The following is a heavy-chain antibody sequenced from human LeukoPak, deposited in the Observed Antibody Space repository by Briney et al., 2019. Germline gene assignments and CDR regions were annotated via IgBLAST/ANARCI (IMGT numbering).Heavy chain of an antibody. CDR3: ARDPGTTIDY. CDR1: GFTFSNYW. Sequence: GGSLRLSCAASGFTFSNYWMHWVRQAPGKGPVWVSRINTDGNITSYADSVKGRFTISRDNSKNTLYLQMNSLRAEDTAVYYCARDPGTTIDYWGQGTLVTVSS. CDR2: INTDGNIT. V-gene: IGHV3-74*01. D-gene: IGHD1-7*01. J-gene: IGHJ4*02.